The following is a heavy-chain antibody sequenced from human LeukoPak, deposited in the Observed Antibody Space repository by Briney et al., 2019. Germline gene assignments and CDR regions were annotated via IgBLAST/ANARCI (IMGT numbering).Heavy chain of an antibody. V-gene: IGHV3-30-3*01. D-gene: IGHD3-3*01. CDR3: ARPLERRPIHYFDF. CDR2: VSYLGNDK. Sequence: PGGSLRLSCAASGFTFNKYAMHWVRKAPGKGLEWVAVVSYLGNDKFYADSVKGRFTISRDNSNNTVYLEINSLRSDDTGVYYCARPLERRPIHYFDFWGPGTLVTVSS. CDR1: GFTFNKYA. J-gene: IGHJ4*02.